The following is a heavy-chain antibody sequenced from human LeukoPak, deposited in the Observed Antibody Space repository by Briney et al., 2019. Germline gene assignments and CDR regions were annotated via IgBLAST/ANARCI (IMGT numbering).Heavy chain of an antibody. Sequence: ASVKVSCKASGYTFTSYGISWVRQAPGQGLEWMGWISAYNGNTNYAQKLQGRVTMTTDTSTSTAYMELRSLRSDDTAVYYCARGSYYDILTGYPNRYNWFDPWGQGTLVTVSS. CDR2: ISAYNGNT. D-gene: IGHD3-9*01. V-gene: IGHV1-18*01. CDR1: GYTFTSYG. J-gene: IGHJ5*02. CDR3: ARGSYYDILTGYPNRYNWFDP.